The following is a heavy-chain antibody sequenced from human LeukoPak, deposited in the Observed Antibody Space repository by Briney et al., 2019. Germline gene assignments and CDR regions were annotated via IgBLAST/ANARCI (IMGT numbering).Heavy chain of an antibody. CDR3: ARERGVRIGDI. J-gene: IGHJ3*02. CDR1: GGSLNRGSYY. D-gene: IGHD3-10*01. CDR2: IYYSGST. V-gene: IGHV4-61*01. Sequence: PSETLSLTCTLPGGSLNRGSYYGSWIRQPPGKGLEWIGYIYYSGSTNYNPSVKSRVTISVDTSKNQLSLQLSSVTAADTAVYYCARERGVRIGDIWGQGTMVTVAS.